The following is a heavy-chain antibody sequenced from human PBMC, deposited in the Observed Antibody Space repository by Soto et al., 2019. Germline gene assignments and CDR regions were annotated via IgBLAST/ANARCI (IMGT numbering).Heavy chain of an antibody. CDR3: ARSKDYYGSGSRFTFDY. Sequence: PSETLSLTCTVSGGSISSYYWSWIRQPPGKGLEWIGYIYYSGSTNYNPSLKSRVTISVDTSKNQFSLKLSSVTAADTDVYYCARSKDYYGSGSRFTFDYWGQGTLVTVSS. D-gene: IGHD3-10*01. CDR1: GGSISSYY. J-gene: IGHJ4*02. CDR2: IYYSGST. V-gene: IGHV4-59*01.